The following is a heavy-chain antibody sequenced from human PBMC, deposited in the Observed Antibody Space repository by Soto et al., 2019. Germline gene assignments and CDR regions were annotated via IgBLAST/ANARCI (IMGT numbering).Heavy chain of an antibody. V-gene: IGHV4-39*01. CDR2: IYYSGST. CDR1: GGSISSSSYY. D-gene: IGHD3-10*01. CDR3: ASQGGGGLLWFGELMGLDY. J-gene: IGHJ4*02. Sequence: QLLESGPGLVKPSETLSLTCTVSGGSISSSSYYWGWIHQPPGKGLEWIGSIYYSGSTYYNPSLKSRVTISVDTSKNQFSLKLSSVTAADTAVYYCASQGGGGLLWFGELMGLDYWGQGTLVTVSS.